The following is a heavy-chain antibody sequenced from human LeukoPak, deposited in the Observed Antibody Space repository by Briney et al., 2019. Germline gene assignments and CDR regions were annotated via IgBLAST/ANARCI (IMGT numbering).Heavy chain of an antibody. CDR1: GGSISSHY. Sequence: SETLSLTCTVSGGSISSHYWSWIRQPPGKGLEWIGYIYYSGSTNYNPSLKSRVTMSVDTSKKQFSLKVSSVTAADTAVYYCARLVYSSGWYGVDQWGQGTLVTVSS. CDR3: ARLVYSSGWYGVDQ. V-gene: IGHV4-59*08. D-gene: IGHD6-19*01. J-gene: IGHJ4*02. CDR2: IYYSGST.